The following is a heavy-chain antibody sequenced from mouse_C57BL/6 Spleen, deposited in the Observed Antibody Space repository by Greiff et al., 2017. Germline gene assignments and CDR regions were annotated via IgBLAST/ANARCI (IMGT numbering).Heavy chain of an antibody. Sequence: VQLQQSGAELARPGASVKLSCKASGYTFTSYGISWVKQRTGQGLEWIGEIYPRSGNTYYNEKFKGKATLTADKSSSTAYMELRSLTSEDSAVYFCARGYYDRLLFDYWGQGTTLTVSS. J-gene: IGHJ2*01. CDR1: GYTFTSYG. CDR2: IYPRSGNT. CDR3: ARGYYDRLLFDY. V-gene: IGHV1-81*01. D-gene: IGHD2-4*01.